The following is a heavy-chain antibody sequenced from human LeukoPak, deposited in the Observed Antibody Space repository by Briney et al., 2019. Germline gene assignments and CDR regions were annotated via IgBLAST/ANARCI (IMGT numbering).Heavy chain of an antibody. CDR3: ARELADIVVVPAAIGAFDI. CDR1: GYTFTGYY. J-gene: IGHJ3*02. Sequence: GASVKVSCKASGYTFTGYYMHWVRQAPGQGLEWMGWINPNSGGTNYAQKFQGRVTMTRDTSISTAYMELSRLRSDDTAVYYCARELADIVVVPAAIGAFDIWGQGTMVTVSS. CDR2: INPNSGGT. V-gene: IGHV1-2*02. D-gene: IGHD2-2*01.